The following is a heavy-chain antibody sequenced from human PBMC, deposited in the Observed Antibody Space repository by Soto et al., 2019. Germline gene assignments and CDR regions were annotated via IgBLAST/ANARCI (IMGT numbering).Heavy chain of an antibody. CDR3: ARGSGRRPYGMDV. Sequence: GGSLRLSCAASGFTFSSYGMHWVRQAPGKGLEWVAVIWYDGSNKYYADSVKGRFTISRDNSKNTLYLQMNSLRAEDTAVYYCARGSGRRPYGMDVWGQGTTVTVSS. J-gene: IGHJ6*02. D-gene: IGHD3-10*01. CDR2: IWYDGSNK. CDR1: GFTFSSYG. V-gene: IGHV3-33*01.